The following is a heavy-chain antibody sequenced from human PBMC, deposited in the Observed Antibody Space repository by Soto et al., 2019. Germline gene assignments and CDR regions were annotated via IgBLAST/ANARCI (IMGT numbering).Heavy chain of an antibody. CDR1: GFIFGFYW. CDR3: ARLRATDYEIDY. Sequence: EVHLEESGGDLVQPGGSLRLSCSASGFIFGFYWMTWVRQAPGKGLEWVANIERHGNDKYYVDSVTGRFTMSRENAQNSMFLQMNNLRAEDTAVYFCARLRATDYEIDYWGQGTLVTVSS. D-gene: IGHD3-22*01. J-gene: IGHJ4*02. CDR2: IERHGNDK. V-gene: IGHV3-7*03.